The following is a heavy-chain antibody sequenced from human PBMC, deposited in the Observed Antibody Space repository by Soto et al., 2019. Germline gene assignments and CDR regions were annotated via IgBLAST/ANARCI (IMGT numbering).Heavy chain of an antibody. J-gene: IGHJ6*02. D-gene: IGHD5-12*01. CDR1: GDSVSSNSAA. CDR2: TYYRSKWYN. CDR3: ARDQRSGYDFSYYYYGMDV. V-gene: IGHV6-1*01. Sequence: PSQTLLLTCAISGDSVSSNSAAWNWIRQSPSRGLEWLGRTYYRSKWYNDYAVSVKSRITINPDTSKNQFSLQLNSVTPEDTAVYYCARDQRSGYDFSYYYYGMDVWGQGTTVTVSS.